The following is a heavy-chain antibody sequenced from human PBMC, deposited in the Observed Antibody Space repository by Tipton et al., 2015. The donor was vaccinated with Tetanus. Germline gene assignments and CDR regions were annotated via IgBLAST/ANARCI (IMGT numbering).Heavy chain of an antibody. Sequence: SLRLSCTASGFTFSDFYMTWVRQPPGKGLEWVSYISRKSDDIYYADSVKGRFTISRDNTKNSLFLQMNDLRAEDTAVYYCARGYSYPHYDFYAMGVWGQGTTVTVSS. CDR2: ISRKSDDI. CDR3: ARGYSYPHYDFYAMGV. J-gene: IGHJ6*02. CDR1: GFTFSDFY. D-gene: IGHD5-18*01. V-gene: IGHV3-11*01.